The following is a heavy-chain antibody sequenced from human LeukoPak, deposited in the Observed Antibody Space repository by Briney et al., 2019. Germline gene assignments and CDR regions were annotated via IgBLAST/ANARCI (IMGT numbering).Heavy chain of an antibody. V-gene: IGHV4-61*02. J-gene: IGHJ4*02. CDR2: IYTSGST. CDR3: ARGPRYKFDY. D-gene: IGHD5-18*01. CDR1: GCSISSGSYY. Sequence: PSETLSLTCTVSGCSISSGSYYWSWIRQPAGKGLEWIGRIYTSGSTNYNPSLNSRVTISVDTSKNQFSLKLSSVTAADTAVYYCARGPRYKFDYWGQGTLVTVSS.